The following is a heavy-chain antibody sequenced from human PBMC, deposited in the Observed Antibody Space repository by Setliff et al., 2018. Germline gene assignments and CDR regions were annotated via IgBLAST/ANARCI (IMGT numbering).Heavy chain of an antibody. CDR1: GGSITDENSW. Sequence: SETLSLTCTVSGGSITDENSWWAWIRQPAGKRPEWLGLIYIRGGTDYNPSLKSRVTISLDTSRNQFSLNLTSVTAADTAVYYCVVDHVTNIAESGYGYTRIDPWGQGIPVTVSS. J-gene: IGHJ5*02. D-gene: IGHD6-19*01. CDR2: IYIRGGT. V-gene: IGHV4-61*02. CDR3: VVDHVTNIAESGYGYTRIDP.